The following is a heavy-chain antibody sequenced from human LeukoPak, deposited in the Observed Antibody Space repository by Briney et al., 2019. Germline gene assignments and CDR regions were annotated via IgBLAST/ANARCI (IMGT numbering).Heavy chain of an antibody. Sequence: ASVKVSCKASGYTFNSYDINWVRQATGQGLEWMGWMNPNSGNTGYAQKFQGRVTMTRNTSISTAYMELSSLRSEDTAVYYCARGRDYYGSGGPNDAFDIWGQGTMVTVSS. V-gene: IGHV1-8*01. J-gene: IGHJ3*02. CDR1: GYTFNSYD. CDR3: ARGRDYYGSGGPNDAFDI. CDR2: MNPNSGNT. D-gene: IGHD3-10*01.